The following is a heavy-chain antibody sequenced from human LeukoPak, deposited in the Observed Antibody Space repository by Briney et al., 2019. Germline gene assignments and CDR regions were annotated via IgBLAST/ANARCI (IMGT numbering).Heavy chain of an antibody. Sequence: GGSLGLSCAASGFTFDDYAMHWIRHAPGKGLEWVSGIHWNSGSLGYADSVKGRFTISRDNAKNSLFLQMNSLRTEDTALYYCAKDSGYTYGPLDVWGPGTTVTVSS. CDR1: GFTFDDYA. V-gene: IGHV3-9*01. CDR3: AKDSGYTYGPLDV. J-gene: IGHJ6*02. D-gene: IGHD5-18*01. CDR2: IHWNSGSL.